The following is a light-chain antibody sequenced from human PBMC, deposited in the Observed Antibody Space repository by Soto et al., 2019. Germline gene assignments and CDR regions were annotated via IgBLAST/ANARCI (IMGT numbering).Light chain of an antibody. Sequence: QSVLTQPASVSGSPGQSITISCTGTSSDVGSYTLGSWYRQDPGKAPKLIIYEDNKRPSGVSNRFSGSKSGNTASLTISGLQAEDEADYHCCSYAGDSTWVFGGGTKVTVL. CDR3: CSYAGDSTWV. CDR2: EDN. CDR1: SSDVGSYTL. J-gene: IGLJ3*02. V-gene: IGLV2-23*01.